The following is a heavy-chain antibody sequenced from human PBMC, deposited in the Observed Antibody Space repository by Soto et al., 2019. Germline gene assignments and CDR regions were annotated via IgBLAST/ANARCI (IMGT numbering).Heavy chain of an antibody. D-gene: IGHD3-10*01. V-gene: IGHV4-34*01. CDR1: VGSFSGYY. J-gene: IGHJ5*02. CDR3: ARDSSHYYYGSGSYYQNWFDP. Sequence: SETLSLTCAVYVGSFSGYYWSWIRQPPGKGLEWIGEINHSGSTNYNPSLKSRVTISVDTSKNQFSLKLSSVTAADTAVYYCARDSSHYYYGSGSYYQNWFDPWGQGTLVTVSS. CDR2: INHSGST.